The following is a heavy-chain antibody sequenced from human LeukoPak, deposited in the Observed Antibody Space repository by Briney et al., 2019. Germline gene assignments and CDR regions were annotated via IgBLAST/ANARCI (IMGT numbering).Heavy chain of an antibody. V-gene: IGHV3-23*01. Sequence: GGSLRLSCAASGFTFSSYCMSWVRQAPGKGLEWVSAISGSGGSTYYADSVKGRFTISRDNSKNTLYLQMNSLRAEDTAVYYCANERYSGGQRFDYWGQGTLVTVSS. J-gene: IGHJ4*02. D-gene: IGHD2-15*01. CDR2: ISGSGGST. CDR1: GFTFSSYC. CDR3: ANERYSGGQRFDY.